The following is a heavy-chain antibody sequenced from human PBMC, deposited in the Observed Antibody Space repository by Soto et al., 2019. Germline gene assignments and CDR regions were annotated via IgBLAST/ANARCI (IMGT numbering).Heavy chain of an antibody. D-gene: IGHD3-3*01. CDR3: ERGEPQFMEWLVLSEDIDH. Sequence: SETLSLTCAVYGGSFSSYYWSWIRQPPGKGLEWIGVINHSGSTNYDPSLKSRVTISIDTSKNQVSLTLSSVTAADTAVYYCERGEPQFMEWLVLSEDIDHWGQGTLVTVSS. J-gene: IGHJ5*02. V-gene: IGHV4-34*01. CDR1: GGSFSSYY. CDR2: INHSGST.